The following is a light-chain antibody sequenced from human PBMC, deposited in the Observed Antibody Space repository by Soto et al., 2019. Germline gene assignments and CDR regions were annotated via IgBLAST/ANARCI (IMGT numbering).Light chain of an antibody. Sequence: QSVLTQPRSVSGSPGQSVTISCTGTSSDVGSYNFVSWYHQDPGKAPKLMIYDVSKRPSGVPDRLSGSKSGNTASLTIFGLQAEDEADYYCCSYAGSNYVFGTGTKVTVL. CDR1: SSDVGSYNF. J-gene: IGLJ1*01. CDR3: CSYAGSNYV. V-gene: IGLV2-11*01. CDR2: DVS.